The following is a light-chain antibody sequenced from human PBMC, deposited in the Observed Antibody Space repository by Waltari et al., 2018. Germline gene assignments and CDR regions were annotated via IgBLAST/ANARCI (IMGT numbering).Light chain of an antibody. CDR3: SSYTTSTTLV. V-gene: IGLV2-14*03. CDR2: DVT. CDR1: SSDVGIYDY. J-gene: IGLJ2*01. Sequence: QSALTQPASVSGSPGQSITLPCTGTSSDVGIYDYVPWFQHHPGKAPKLIIYDVTNRPSGVSSRFSGSKSGNTASLTISGLQAEDEADYFCSSYTTSTTLVFGGGTKLSVL.